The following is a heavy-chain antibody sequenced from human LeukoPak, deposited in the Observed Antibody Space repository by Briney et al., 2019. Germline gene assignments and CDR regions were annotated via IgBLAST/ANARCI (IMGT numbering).Heavy chain of an antibody. CDR1: GCTFSSYG. Sequence: GRSLRLSCAASGCTFSSYGMHWVRQAPGKGLEWVAVISYDGSNKYYADSVRGRFTISRDNSKNTLYLQMNSLRAEDTAVYYCAKRGSIFGKKNWFDPWGQGTLVTVSS. V-gene: IGHV3-30*18. CDR3: AKRGSIFGKKNWFDP. J-gene: IGHJ5*02. CDR2: ISYDGSNK. D-gene: IGHD3-10*02.